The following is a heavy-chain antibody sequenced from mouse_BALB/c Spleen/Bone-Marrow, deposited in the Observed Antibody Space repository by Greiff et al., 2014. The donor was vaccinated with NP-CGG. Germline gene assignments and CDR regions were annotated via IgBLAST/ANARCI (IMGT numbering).Heavy chain of an antibody. CDR1: GFTFTDYF. V-gene: IGHV7-3*02. CDR2: IRNKPNGYTT. D-gene: IGHD5-1*01. J-gene: IGHJ2*01. Sequence: EVQGVESGGGLVQPGGSLRLSRTTSGFTFTDYFMTWVRQPPGKALEWLGFIRNKPNGYTTEYNPSVKGRFTISRDNSQGILYLQMNTLRAEDSAIYYCARDYSGYFDFWGQGTTLTVSS. CDR3: ARDYSGYFDF.